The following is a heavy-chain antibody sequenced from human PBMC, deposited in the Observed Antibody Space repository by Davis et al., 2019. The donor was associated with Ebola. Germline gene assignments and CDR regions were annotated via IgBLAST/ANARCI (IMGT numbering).Heavy chain of an antibody. D-gene: IGHD2-2*01. CDR3: ARSAAIVSHWFDP. V-gene: IGHV3-23*01. CDR1: GFTFSSYA. CDR2: ISGSGGST. Sequence: GESLKISCAASGFTFSSYAMSWVRQAPGKGLEWVSAISGSGGSTYYADSVKGRFTISRDNSKNTLYLQMNSLRAEDTAVYYCARSAAIVSHWFDPWGQGTLVTVSS. J-gene: IGHJ5*02.